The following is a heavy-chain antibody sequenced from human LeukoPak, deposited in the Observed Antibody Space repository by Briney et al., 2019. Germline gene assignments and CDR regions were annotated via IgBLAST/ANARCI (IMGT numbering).Heavy chain of an antibody. CDR1: GFTFSGYW. CDR2: INSDGCST. Sequence: GGSLRLSCAASGFTFSGYWMHWVRQAPGKGLVWVSRINSDGCSTSYADSVKGRFTISRENAKNTLYLQMNSLSAEDTAVYYCARGTAVAGTDYWGQGTLVTVSS. J-gene: IGHJ4*02. CDR3: ARGTAVAGTDY. D-gene: IGHD6-19*01. V-gene: IGHV3-74*01.